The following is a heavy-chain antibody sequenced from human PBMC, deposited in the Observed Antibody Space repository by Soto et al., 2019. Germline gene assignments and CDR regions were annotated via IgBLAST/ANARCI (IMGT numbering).Heavy chain of an antibody. CDR1: GFTFSSYA. CDR3: ARDSGALRYFDY. CDR2: ISYDGSNK. V-gene: IGHV3-30-3*01. D-gene: IGHD3-10*01. Sequence: GGSLRLSCAASGFTFSSYAMHWVRRAPGKGLEWVAVISYDGSNKYYADSVKGRFTISRDNSKNTLYLQMNSLRAEDTAVYYCARDSGALRYFDYWGQGTLVTVSS. J-gene: IGHJ4*02.